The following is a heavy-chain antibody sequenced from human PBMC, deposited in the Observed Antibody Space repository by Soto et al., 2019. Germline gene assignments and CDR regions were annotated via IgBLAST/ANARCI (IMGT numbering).Heavy chain of an antibody. CDR2: IKHDGSVQ. CDR1: GFTFSGYW. CDR3: ARAPYSNGWYRFDL. Sequence: QLVESGGCLVQPGGSLRLSCEASGFTFSGYWMSCVRQAPGKGLEWVADIKHDGSVQYYVDSVKGRFTISRDNAKKLLYLQMNGLRAEDTALYYCARAPYSNGWYRFDLWGQGTLVTVSS. V-gene: IGHV3-7*03. D-gene: IGHD6-19*01. J-gene: IGHJ4*02.